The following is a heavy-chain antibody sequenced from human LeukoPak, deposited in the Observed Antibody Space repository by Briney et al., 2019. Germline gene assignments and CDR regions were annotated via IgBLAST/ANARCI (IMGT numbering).Heavy chain of an antibody. CDR2: IYTSGST. D-gene: IGHD3-22*01. Sequence: SETLSLTCTVSAGSISSYYWSWIRQPPGKGLEWIGYIYTSGSTNYNPSLKSRVTISVDTSKNQFSLKLSSVTAADTAVYYCARLHDSSGYYYFDYWGQGTLVTVSS. CDR1: AGSISSYY. V-gene: IGHV4-4*09. J-gene: IGHJ4*02. CDR3: ARLHDSSGYYYFDY.